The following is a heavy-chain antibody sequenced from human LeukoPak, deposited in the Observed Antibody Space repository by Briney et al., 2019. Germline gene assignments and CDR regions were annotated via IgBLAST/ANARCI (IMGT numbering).Heavy chain of an antibody. CDR1: GFTFSTYE. D-gene: IGHD3-16*01. Sequence: GGSLRLSCAASGFTFSTYEMNWVRQAPGKGLEWVLFIGSSGSTIYYAASVKGRFTISRDNAKNSLYLQLNSLRAEDTAVYYCAGLGAFHYWGQGTLVTVSS. CDR2: IGSSGSTI. CDR3: AGLGAFHY. V-gene: IGHV3-48*03. J-gene: IGHJ4*02.